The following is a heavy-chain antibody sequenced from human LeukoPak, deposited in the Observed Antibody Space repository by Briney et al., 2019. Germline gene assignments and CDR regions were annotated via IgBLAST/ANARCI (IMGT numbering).Heavy chain of an antibody. CDR3: ARNSKGGCSSTSCYRWFDP. J-gene: IGHJ5*02. CDR2: MNPNSGNT. D-gene: IGHD2-2*01. V-gene: IGHV1-8*01. CDR1: GYTFTSYD. Sequence: ASVTVSFKASGYTFTSYDINWVRQATGQGLEWMGWMNPNSGNTGYAQKFQGRVTMTRNTSISTAYMELSSLRSEDTAVYYCARNSKGGCSSTSCYRWFDPWGQGTLVTVSS.